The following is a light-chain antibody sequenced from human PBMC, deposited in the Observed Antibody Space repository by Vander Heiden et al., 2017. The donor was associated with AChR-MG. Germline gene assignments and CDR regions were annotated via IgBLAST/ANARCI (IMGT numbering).Light chain of an antibody. CDR2: EVS. J-gene: IGLJ2*01. Sequence: QSALTQPPSASGSPGQSVTISCTGTSSDGGVYNYVSWYQQHPGKAPKLMNYEVSKRPSGVPDRFSGSKSGNTASLTVSGLQAEDEADYYCSSDASSNSVVFGGGTKLTVL. CDR3: SSDASSNSVV. V-gene: IGLV2-8*01. CDR1: SSDGGVYNY.